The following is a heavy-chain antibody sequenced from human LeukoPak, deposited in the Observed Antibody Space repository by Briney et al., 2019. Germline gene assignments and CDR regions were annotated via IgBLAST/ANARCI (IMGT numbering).Heavy chain of an antibody. CDR1: GFTFSSYE. D-gene: IGHD3-16*02. Sequence: PGGSLRLSCAASGFTFSSYEMNWVRQAPGKGLDWVSYISSSGSAIYYADSVRGRFTISRDNAKNSLYLQMNSLRAEDTAVYYCARDIELSTWGLGTLVTVSS. J-gene: IGHJ3*01. CDR2: ISSSGSAI. CDR3: ARDIELST. V-gene: IGHV3-48*03.